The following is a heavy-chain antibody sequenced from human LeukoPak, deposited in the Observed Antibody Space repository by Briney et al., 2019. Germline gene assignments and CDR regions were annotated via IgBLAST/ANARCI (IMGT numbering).Heavy chain of an antibody. CDR3: AKYGDAYNFRLDGFDF. CDR2: ISGTGNNI. CDR1: GFTFSSYA. D-gene: IGHD5-24*01. J-gene: IGHJ3*01. V-gene: IGHV3-23*01. Sequence: AGGSLRLSCAASGFTFSSYAMNWVRQAPGKGLEWVSSISGTGNNIYYADSVKGRFTISRDNSKNTLFLQMNSLRVEDTAIYYCAKYGDAYNFRLDGFDFWGQGTMVTVSS.